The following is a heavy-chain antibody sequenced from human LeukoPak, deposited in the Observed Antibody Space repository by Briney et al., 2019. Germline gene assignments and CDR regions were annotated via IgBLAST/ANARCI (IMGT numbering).Heavy chain of an antibody. V-gene: IGHV4-61*09. CDR2: IYSSGNT. CDR1: GGSISSDNYY. Sequence: PSETLSLTCTVSGGSISSDNYYWSWIRQPAGKGLEWIGHIYSSGNTNYNPSLKSRVTISVDTSKNQFSLKLRSVTAADTAMYYCARDDDDTFSSDYWGQGTLVTVSS. D-gene: IGHD3-22*01. CDR3: ARDDDDTFSSDY. J-gene: IGHJ4*02.